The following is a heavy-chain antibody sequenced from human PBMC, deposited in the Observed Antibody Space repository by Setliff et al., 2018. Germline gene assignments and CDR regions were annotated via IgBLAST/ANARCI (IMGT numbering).Heavy chain of an antibody. Sequence: ASETLSLTCTVSGGSISSYYWSWIRQPAGKGLEWIGHIYIGGSANYNPYLKSRVTMSIDTSKNQFSLKLNSVTAADMAVYYCAREQWLDPPGYYYMDVWAKGTTVTVSS. J-gene: IGHJ6*03. CDR1: GGSISSYY. D-gene: IGHD6-19*01. V-gene: IGHV4-4*07. CDR2: IYIGGSA. CDR3: AREQWLDPPGYYYMDV.